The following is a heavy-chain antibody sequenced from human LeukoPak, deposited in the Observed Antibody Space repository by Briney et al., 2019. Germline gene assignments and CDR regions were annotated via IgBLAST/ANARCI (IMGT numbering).Heavy chain of an antibody. CDR1: GFTFSSYS. CDR3: AKDRRPWELIPLPVDY. D-gene: IGHD1-26*01. V-gene: IGHV3-21*04. Sequence: PGGSLRLSCAASGFTFSSYSMHWVRQAPGKGLEWVSSISSSGGYIYYTDSVKGRFTISRDNSKNTLYLQMNSLRAEDTAVYYCAKDRRPWELIPLPVDYWGQGTLVTVSS. CDR2: ISSSGGYI. J-gene: IGHJ4*02.